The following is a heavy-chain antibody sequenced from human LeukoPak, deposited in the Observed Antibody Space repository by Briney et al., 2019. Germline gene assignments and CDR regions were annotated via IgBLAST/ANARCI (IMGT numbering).Heavy chain of an antibody. CDR1: GASINTSNFY. D-gene: IGHD3-10*01. CDR3: ARQGTMTRGGYWLDP. CDR2: VSHTGST. J-gene: IGHJ5*02. V-gene: IGHV4-39*01. Sequence: SETLSLTCTVSGASINTSNFYWGWIRQPPGKGLESIGSVSHTGSTYSNPSLNSRITISVDTSKNQFSLKLSSVTAADTAVYYCARQGTMTRGGYWLDPWGQGTLVTVSS.